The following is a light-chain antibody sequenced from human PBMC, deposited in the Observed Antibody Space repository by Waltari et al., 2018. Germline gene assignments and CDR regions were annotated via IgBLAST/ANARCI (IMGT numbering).Light chain of an antibody. J-gene: IGKJ4*01. Sequence: DIVMTQSPDSLAVSLGERATINCKSSQSICYSSTNKNYLAWYQQKPGQPPKLLIYWASTRESGVPDRFSGTGSGTDFTLTISSLQAGDVAVYYCQQFYSTPLTFGGGTKVEIK. CDR2: WAS. CDR3: QQFYSTPLT. V-gene: IGKV4-1*01. CDR1: QSICYSSTNKNY.